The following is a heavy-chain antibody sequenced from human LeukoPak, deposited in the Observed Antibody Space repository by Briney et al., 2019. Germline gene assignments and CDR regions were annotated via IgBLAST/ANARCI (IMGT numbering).Heavy chain of an antibody. CDR2: IWYDGSNK. J-gene: IGHJ4*02. D-gene: IGHD1-26*01. V-gene: IGHV3-33*06. Sequence: GRSLRLSCAASGFTFSSYGMHWVRQAPGKGLEWVAVIWYDGSNKYYIDSVKGRFTISRDNSKNTLYLQMNSLRAEDTAVYYCGKDRAYSFDYWGQGTLVTVSS. CDR3: GKDRAYSFDY. CDR1: GFTFSSYG.